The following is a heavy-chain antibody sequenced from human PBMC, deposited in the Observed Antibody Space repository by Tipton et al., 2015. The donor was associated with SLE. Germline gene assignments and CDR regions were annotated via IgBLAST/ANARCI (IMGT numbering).Heavy chain of an antibody. CDR2: INHSGST. J-gene: IGHJ4*02. CDR3: ARARAISPYYFDY. D-gene: IGHD3-3*01. Sequence: GLVKPSETLSLTCAVYGGSFSGYYWSWIRQPPGKGLEWIGEINHSGSTNYNPSLKSRVTISVDTSKNQFSLNLSSVTAADTAVYYCARARAISPYYFDYWGQGTLVTVSS. V-gene: IGHV4-34*01. CDR1: GGSFSGYY.